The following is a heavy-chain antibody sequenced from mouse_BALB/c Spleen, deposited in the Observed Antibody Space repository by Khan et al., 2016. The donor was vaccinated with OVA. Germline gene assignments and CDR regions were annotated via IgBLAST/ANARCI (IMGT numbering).Heavy chain of an antibody. Sequence: EVQLQQSGAELVKPGASVKLSCTASGFNIKDTYMHWVKQRPEKGLEWIGRIDPANTNTKYDPKFQGKATITADTSSNTDYLQLSSLTSEDTSVYYCARDYGDVFAYWGQGTLVTVSA. CDR2: IDPANTNT. CDR1: GFNIKDTY. J-gene: IGHJ3*01. CDR3: ARDYGDVFAY. D-gene: IGHD2-4*01. V-gene: IGHV14-3*02.